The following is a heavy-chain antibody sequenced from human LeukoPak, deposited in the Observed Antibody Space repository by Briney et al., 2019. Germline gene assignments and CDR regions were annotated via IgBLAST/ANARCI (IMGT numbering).Heavy chain of an antibody. CDR2: IYYSGST. J-gene: IGHJ4*02. CDR1: GGSISSSSYY. Sequence: SETLSLTCTVSGGSISSSSYYWGWIRQPPGKGLEWIGSIYYSGSTYYNPSLKSRVTISVDTSKNQFSLKLSSVTAADTAVYYCARLPRDGYNYDPALHFDYLGQGTLVTVSS. D-gene: IGHD5-24*01. V-gene: IGHV4-39*01. CDR3: ARLPRDGYNYDPALHFDY.